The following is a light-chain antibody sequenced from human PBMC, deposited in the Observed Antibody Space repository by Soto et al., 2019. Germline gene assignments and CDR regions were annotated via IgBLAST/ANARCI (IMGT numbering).Light chain of an antibody. CDR1: QSVSSSY. Sequence: EIVLPQSPATLSLSPGERATLSCRASQSVSSSYLAWYQQKPGQAPRLLIYGASSRATGIPDRFSGSGSGTDFTLTISRLEPEDFAVYYCQQYGSSPLTFGGGTKVDIK. J-gene: IGKJ4*01. CDR2: GAS. CDR3: QQYGSSPLT. V-gene: IGKV3-20*01.